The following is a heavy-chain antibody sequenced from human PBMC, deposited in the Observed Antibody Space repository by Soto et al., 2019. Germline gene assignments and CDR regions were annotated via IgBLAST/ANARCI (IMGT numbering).Heavy chain of an antibody. J-gene: IGHJ6*02. D-gene: IGHD2-2*01. Sequence: PGESLKISCKGSGYSFTSYWIGWVRQMPGKGLEWMGIIYPGDSDTRYSPSFQGQVTISADKSISTAYLQWSSLKASDTAMYYCARRGEYCSSTSCSYRMDVWGQGTTVTVS. CDR2: IYPGDSDT. V-gene: IGHV5-51*01. CDR3: ARRGEYCSSTSCSYRMDV. CDR1: GYSFTSYW.